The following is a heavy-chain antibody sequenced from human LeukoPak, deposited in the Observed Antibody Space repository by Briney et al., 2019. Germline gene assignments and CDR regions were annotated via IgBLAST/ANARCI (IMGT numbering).Heavy chain of an antibody. D-gene: IGHD1-1*01. Sequence: SETLSLTCAVYGGSFRGYYWSWIRQPPGKGLEWIGEINHSGSTNYNPSLKSRVTISVDTSKNQFSLKLSSVTAADTAVYYCARRRYSLDPWGQGTLVTVSS. CDR2: INHSGST. CDR3: ARRRYSLDP. J-gene: IGHJ5*02. V-gene: IGHV4-34*01. CDR1: GGSFRGYY.